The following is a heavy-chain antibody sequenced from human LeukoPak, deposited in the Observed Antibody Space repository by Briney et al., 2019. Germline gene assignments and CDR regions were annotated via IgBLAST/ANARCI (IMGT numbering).Heavy chain of an antibody. D-gene: IGHD3-22*01. V-gene: IGHV3-30*02. CDR2: IRYDGSNK. Sequence: GGSLRLSCAASGFTFSSYGMDWVRQAPGKGLEWVAFIRYDGSNKHYADSVKGRFTISRDNSKNTLYLQMNSLRAEDTAVYYCAKDLSDYYDKKSGMDVWGKGTTVTVSS. CDR1: GFTFSSYG. CDR3: AKDLSDYYDKKSGMDV. J-gene: IGHJ6*04.